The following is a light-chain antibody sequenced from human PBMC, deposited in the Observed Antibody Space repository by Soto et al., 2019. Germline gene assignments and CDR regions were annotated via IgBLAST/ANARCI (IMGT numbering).Light chain of an antibody. Sequence: EIVLTQSPATLSLSPGERATPSCRASQSISGYLGWYQQKPGQAPRLLIDGASSRATGIPDRFSGSGSGTDFTLTSSGLEPEGFAVYYCQQYGSSPPWTFGQGTKVDIK. J-gene: IGKJ1*01. CDR2: GAS. V-gene: IGKV3-20*01. CDR1: QSISGY. CDR3: QQYGSSPPWT.